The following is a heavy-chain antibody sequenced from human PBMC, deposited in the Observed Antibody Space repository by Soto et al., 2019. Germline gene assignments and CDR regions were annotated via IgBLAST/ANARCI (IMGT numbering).Heavy chain of an antibody. D-gene: IGHD3-22*01. CDR1: GYTFTNYW. Sequence: PGESLKISCKGSGYTFTNYWIGWVRQMRGTGLEWVGIIYPGDSDTRYRPSLQGHVTLSADETVSTAFLQWSSLKTSDSGMYFCARLPRDCNKTSCYYADHWGQGTSVTVS. V-gene: IGHV5-51*01. CDR2: IYPGDSDT. CDR3: ARLPRDCNKTSCYYADH. J-gene: IGHJ4*02.